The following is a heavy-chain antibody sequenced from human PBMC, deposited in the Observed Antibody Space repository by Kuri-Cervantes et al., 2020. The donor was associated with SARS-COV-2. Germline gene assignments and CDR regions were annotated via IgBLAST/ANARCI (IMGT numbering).Heavy chain of an antibody. J-gene: IGHJ6*02. Sequence: GESLKISCAASGFTFSSYAMSWVRQAPGKGLEWVSAISGSGGSTYYADSVKGRFTISRDNSKNTLYLQMNSLKTEDTAVYYCTRGTGYYYDSSGYSYYYYYGMDVWGQGTTVTVSS. CDR1: GFTFSSYA. CDR3: TRGTGYYYDSSGYSYYYYYGMDV. V-gene: IGHV3-23*01. D-gene: IGHD3-22*01. CDR2: ISGSGGST.